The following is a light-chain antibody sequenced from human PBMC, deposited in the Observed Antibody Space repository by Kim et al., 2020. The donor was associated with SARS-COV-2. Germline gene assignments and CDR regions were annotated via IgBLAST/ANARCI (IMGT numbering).Light chain of an antibody. CDR2: DAS. V-gene: IGKV3-11*01. CDR3: QQRNNWPLT. J-gene: IGKJ4*01. Sequence: EIVLTQSPATLSLSPGERATLSCRASQSIGDSLAWYQHKHGQAPRLLIFDASNRAAGIPARFSGSGSGTDFTLTISRLEPEDFALYYCQQRNNWPLTFGGGTKVDIK. CDR1: QSIGDS.